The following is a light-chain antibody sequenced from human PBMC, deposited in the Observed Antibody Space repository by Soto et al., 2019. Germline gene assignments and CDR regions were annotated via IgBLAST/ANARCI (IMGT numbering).Light chain of an antibody. V-gene: IGKV3-15*01. CDR3: QQYNNWPRVIT. CDR1: QSVSSN. Sequence: EIVMTQSPATLSVSPGERATLSCRASQSVSSNLAWYQQKPGQAPRLLIYGASTRATGIPARFSGRGSGTEFTLTISSLQSEDFAVYYCQQYNNWPRVITFGGGTKVEIK. J-gene: IGKJ4*01. CDR2: GAS.